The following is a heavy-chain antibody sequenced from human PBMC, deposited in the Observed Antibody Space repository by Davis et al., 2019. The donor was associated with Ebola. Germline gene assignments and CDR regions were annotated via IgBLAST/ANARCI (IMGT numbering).Heavy chain of an antibody. D-gene: IGHD3-16*01. CDR3: ATWARAYYYYGMDV. CDR1: GFTFSTYG. V-gene: IGHV3-7*01. CDR2: IKQDGSEK. Sequence: GESLKISCVASGFTFSTYGMHWVRQAPGKGLEWVANIKQDGSEKYYVDSVKGRFTISRDNAKNSLYLEMNSLRAEDTAVYYCATWARAYYYYGMDVWGQGTTVTVSS. J-gene: IGHJ6*02.